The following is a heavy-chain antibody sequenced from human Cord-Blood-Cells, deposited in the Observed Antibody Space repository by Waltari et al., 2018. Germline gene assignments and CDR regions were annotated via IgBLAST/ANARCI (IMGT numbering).Heavy chain of an antibody. V-gene: IGHV5-51*01. J-gene: IGHJ3*02. Sequence: EVQLVQSGAEVKKPGESLKISCKGSGYSFTSYWSGWVRQMPGKGLEWMGINYPGDSDTRYSPSFQGQVTISADKSISTAYLQWSSLKASDTAMYYCARPRPRNYDILSGAFDIWGQGTMVTVSS. CDR3: ARPRPRNYDILSGAFDI. CDR1: GYSFTSYW. D-gene: IGHD3-9*01. CDR2: NYPGDSDT.